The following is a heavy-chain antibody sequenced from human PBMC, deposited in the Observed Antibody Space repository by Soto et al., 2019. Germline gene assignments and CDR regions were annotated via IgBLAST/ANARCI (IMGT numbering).Heavy chain of an antibody. CDR1: GGSISSYY. D-gene: IGHD3-9*01. V-gene: IGHV4-59*01. CDR3: ARDLSDYDILTGYFGGRAWFDP. CDR2: IYYSGST. Sequence: XETLSLTCTVSGGSISSYYWSWIRQPPGKGLEWIGYIYYSGSTNYNPSLKSRVTISVDTSKNQFSLKLSSVTAADTAVYYCARDLSDYDILTGYFGGRAWFDPWGQGTLVTVSS. J-gene: IGHJ5*02.